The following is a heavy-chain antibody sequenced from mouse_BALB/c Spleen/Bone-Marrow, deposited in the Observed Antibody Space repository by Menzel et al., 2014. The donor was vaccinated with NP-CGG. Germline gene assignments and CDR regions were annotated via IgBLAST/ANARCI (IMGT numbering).Heavy chain of an antibody. CDR3: ARGITTTGRTWFAY. CDR1: GYTFSSYW. V-gene: IGHV1-9*01. Sequence: QVQLQQSGAELMKPGASVKISCKATGYTFSSYWIEWVKQRPGHGLEWIGEILPGSGSTNYNEKFKGKATFTADTSSNTAYMQLSGLTSEDSAVYYCARGITTTGRTWFAYWGQGTLVTVSA. D-gene: IGHD2-4*01. J-gene: IGHJ3*01. CDR2: ILPGSGST.